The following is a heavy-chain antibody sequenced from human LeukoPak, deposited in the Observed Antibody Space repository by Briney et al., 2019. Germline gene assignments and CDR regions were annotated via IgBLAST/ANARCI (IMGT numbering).Heavy chain of an antibody. CDR3: ARDHGYSYGSFDY. V-gene: IGHV3-30-3*01. D-gene: IGHD5-18*01. J-gene: IGHJ4*02. CDR2: ISYDGSNK. CDR1: GFTFSSYA. Sequence: GGSLRLSCAASGFTFSSYAMHWVRQAPGKGLEWVAVISYDGSNKYYADSVKGRFTISRDNSKNTLYLQMNSLRAEDTAVYYCARDHGYSYGSFDYWGQGTLVTVSS.